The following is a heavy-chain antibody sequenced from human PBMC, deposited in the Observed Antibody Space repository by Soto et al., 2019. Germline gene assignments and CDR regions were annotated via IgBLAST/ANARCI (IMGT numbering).Heavy chain of an antibody. V-gene: IGHV5-51*01. CDR3: VRMGFSGGGYLSYYYYGMDI. J-gene: IGHJ6*02. D-gene: IGHD5-12*01. CDR1: GYGFTKYW. CDR2: FYSDESDT. Sequence: GESLKISCKGSGYGFTKYWIGWVRQMPGKGLECMAIFYSDESDTRYSPSFQGQVTISADKSISTAYLQWSSLKASDTAMYYCVRMGFSGGGYLSYYYYGMDIWGQGTTVTVSS.